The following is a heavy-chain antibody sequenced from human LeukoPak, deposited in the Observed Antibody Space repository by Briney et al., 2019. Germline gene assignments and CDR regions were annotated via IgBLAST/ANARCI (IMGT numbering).Heavy chain of an antibody. CDR2: IYPRDGST. V-gene: IGHV1-46*01. CDR3: ARDQEGFDY. J-gene: IGHJ4*02. Sequence: XXPGQGLEWMGMIYPRDGSTSYAQKFQGRVTVTRDTSTSTVHMELSGLRSEDTAVYYCARDQEGFDYWGQGTLVTVSS.